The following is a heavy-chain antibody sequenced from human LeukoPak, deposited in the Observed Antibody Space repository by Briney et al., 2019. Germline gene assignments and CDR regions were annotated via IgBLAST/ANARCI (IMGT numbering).Heavy chain of an antibody. CDR3: ARQASKREDY. V-gene: IGHV3-53*01. Sequence: GGSLRLSCAASGFTVSSNYMSRVRQAPGKGLEWVSVIYSGGSTYYADSVKGRFTISRDNSKNTLYLQMNSLRAEDTAVYYCARQASKREDYWGQGTLVTVSS. D-gene: IGHD1-26*01. CDR2: IYSGGST. CDR1: GFTVSSNY. J-gene: IGHJ4*02.